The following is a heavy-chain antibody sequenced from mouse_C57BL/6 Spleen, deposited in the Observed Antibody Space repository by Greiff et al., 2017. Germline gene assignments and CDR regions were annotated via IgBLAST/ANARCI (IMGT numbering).Heavy chain of an antibody. CDR1: GYSITSGYY. CDR3: AREQGYDGYEDY. V-gene: IGHV3-6*01. D-gene: IGHD2-3*01. Sequence: EVQLQESGPGLVKPSQSLSLTRSVTGYSITSGYYWNWIRQFPGNKLEWMGYISYDGSNNYNPSLKNRISITRDTSKNQFFLKLNSVTTEDTATYYCAREQGYDGYEDYWGPGTTLTVSS. CDR2: ISYDGSN. J-gene: IGHJ2*01.